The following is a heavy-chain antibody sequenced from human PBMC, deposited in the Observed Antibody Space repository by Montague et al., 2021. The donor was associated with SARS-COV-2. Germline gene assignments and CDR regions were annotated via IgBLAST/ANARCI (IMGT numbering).Heavy chain of an antibody. CDR3: AREYDILTGYYFDY. CDR1: GFTFSSYG. D-gene: IGHD3-9*01. Sequence: SLRLSCAASGFTFSSYGMHWVRQAPGKGLEWAAVIWYDGGNKYYADSVKGRFTISRDNSKNTLYLQMNSLRAEDTAVYYCAREYDILTGYYFDYWGQGTLVTVSS. V-gene: IGHV3-33*01. CDR2: IWYDGGNK. J-gene: IGHJ4*02.